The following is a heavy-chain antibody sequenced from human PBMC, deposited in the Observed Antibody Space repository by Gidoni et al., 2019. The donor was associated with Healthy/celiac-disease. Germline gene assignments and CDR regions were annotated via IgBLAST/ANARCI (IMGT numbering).Heavy chain of an antibody. J-gene: IGHJ6*02. CDR1: GYTFTSYY. CDR3: ARDSIHEYQGDGYKHLYYYYYGMDV. D-gene: IGHD5-12*01. V-gene: IGHV1-46*01. CDR2: INPSGGST. Sequence: QVQLVQSGAEVKKPGASVKVSCKASGYTFTSYYMHWVRQAPGKGLEWMGIINPSGGSTSYAHKVQGRVTMTRDTSTSTVYMERSSLRSEDTAVYYCARDSIHEYQGDGYKHLYYYYYGMDVWGQGTTVTVSS.